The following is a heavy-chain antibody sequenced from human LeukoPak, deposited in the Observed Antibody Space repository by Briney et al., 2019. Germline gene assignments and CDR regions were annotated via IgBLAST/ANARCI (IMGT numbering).Heavy chain of an antibody. CDR2: IKQDGSEK. CDR3: ARVPAADYYYYFPTDV. CDR1: GFTFSSYW. J-gene: IGHJ6*03. V-gene: IGHV3-7*01. Sequence: GGSLRLSCAASGFTFSSYWLSWVRQAPGKGLEWVANIKQDGSEKCYVDSVKGRFTISRDNAKNSLYLQMSSLRAEDTAVYYCARVPAADYYYYFPTDVWGKGTKVTVSS. D-gene: IGHD2-2*01.